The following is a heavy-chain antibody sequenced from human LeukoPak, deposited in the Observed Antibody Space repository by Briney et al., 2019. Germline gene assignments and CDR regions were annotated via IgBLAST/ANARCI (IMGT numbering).Heavy chain of an antibody. Sequence: SETLSLTCTVSGYSISSGYYWGWIRQPPGKGLEWIGSIYHSGSTYYNPSLKSRVTISVDMSKNQLSLKLSSVTAADTAVYHCARHKLGSPFDAFDIWGQGTMVTVSS. J-gene: IGHJ3*02. CDR1: GYSISSGYY. D-gene: IGHD1-26*01. V-gene: IGHV4-38-2*02. CDR3: ARHKLGSPFDAFDI. CDR2: IYHSGST.